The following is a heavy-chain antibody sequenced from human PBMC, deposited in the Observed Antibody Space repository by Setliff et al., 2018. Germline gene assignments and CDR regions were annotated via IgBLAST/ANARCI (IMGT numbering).Heavy chain of an antibody. D-gene: IGHD2-2*01. J-gene: IGHJ2*01. Sequence: PSETLSLTCAVYGGSFSGYRWSWIRQAPGKGLEWIGSIYHSGSTYFNPSLKSRVTISVDTSKNQFSLKLNSVTAADTTVYYCARAVPRGATPDYWYFDLWGRGTLVTVS. CDR1: GGSFSGYR. CDR2: IYHSGST. V-gene: IGHV4-34*01. CDR3: ARAVPRGATPDYWYFDL.